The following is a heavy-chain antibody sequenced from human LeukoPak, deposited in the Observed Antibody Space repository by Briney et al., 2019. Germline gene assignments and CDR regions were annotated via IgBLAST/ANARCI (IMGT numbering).Heavy chain of an antibody. J-gene: IGHJ3*02. CDR2: IYYSGST. D-gene: IGHD5-12*01. CDR1: GGSISSSSYY. Sequence: KPSETLSLTCTVSGGSISSSSYYWGWIRQPPGKGLEWIGSIYYSGSTYYNPSLKSRVTISVDTSKNQFSLKLSSVTAADTAVYYCARVGRATTNVDIVATIKGDAFDIWGQGTMVTVSS. V-gene: IGHV4-39*07. CDR3: ARVGRATTNVDIVATIKGDAFDI.